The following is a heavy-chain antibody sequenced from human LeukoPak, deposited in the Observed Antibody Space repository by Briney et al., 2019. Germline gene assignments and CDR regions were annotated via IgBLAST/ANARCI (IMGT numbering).Heavy chain of an antibody. CDR3: ASGWRPWVTTDYFDY. Sequence: SETLSLTCTVSGGSISSYYWSWIRQPPGKGLEWIGYIYYSGSTNYNPSLKSRVTISVDTSKNQFSLKLSSVTAADTAVYYCASGWRPWVTTDYFDYWGQGTLVTVSS. V-gene: IGHV4-59*08. CDR1: GGSISSYY. J-gene: IGHJ4*02. D-gene: IGHD4-17*01. CDR2: IYYSGST.